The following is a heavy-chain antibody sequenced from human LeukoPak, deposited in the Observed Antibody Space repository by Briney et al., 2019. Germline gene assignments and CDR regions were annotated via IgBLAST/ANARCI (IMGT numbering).Heavy chain of an antibody. CDR1: GFTFSSFG. D-gene: IGHD2-21*02. Sequence: GRSLRLPCAASGFTFSSFGMHWVRQAPGKGLEWVAVISYDGSNKYYADSVKGRFTISRDNSKNTLYLQVNSLRAEDTAVYYCAKGGDVVVTAIFFDYWGQGTLVTVSS. V-gene: IGHV3-30*18. CDR3: AKGGDVVVTAIFFDY. CDR2: ISYDGSNK. J-gene: IGHJ4*02.